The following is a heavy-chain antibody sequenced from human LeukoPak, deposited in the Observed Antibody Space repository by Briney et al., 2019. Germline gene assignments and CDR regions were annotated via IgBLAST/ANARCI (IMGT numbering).Heavy chain of an antibody. J-gene: IGHJ4*02. D-gene: IGHD3-10*01. Sequence: ASVKVSRKASGYTFTGYYMHWVRQAPGQGLEWMGWINPNSGGTNYAQKFQGRVTMTRDTSISTAYMELSRLRSDDTAVYYCARALGLVRGAPGYWGQGTLVTVSS. V-gene: IGHV1-2*02. CDR1: GYTFTGYY. CDR2: INPNSGGT. CDR3: ARALGLVRGAPGY.